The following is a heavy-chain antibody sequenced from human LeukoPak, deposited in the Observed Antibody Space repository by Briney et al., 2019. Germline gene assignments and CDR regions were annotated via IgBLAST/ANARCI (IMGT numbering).Heavy chain of an antibody. CDR1: EFTFSNYA. CDR3: AKGEGGTYFNYCFDY. V-gene: IGHV3-23*01. J-gene: IGHJ4*02. Sequence: GGSLRLSCAASEFTFSNYAMIWDRQAPGKGLEWVSIIHNDGATTYYADSVKGRFTMSRDNSKNTLYLEMNSLRAEDTAVYYCAKGEGGTYFNYCFDYWGQGTLVTVSS. D-gene: IGHD1-26*01. CDR2: IHNDGATT.